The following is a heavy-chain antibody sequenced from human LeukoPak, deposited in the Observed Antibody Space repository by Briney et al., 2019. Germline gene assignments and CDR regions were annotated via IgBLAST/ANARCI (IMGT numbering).Heavy chain of an antibody. D-gene: IGHD5-24*01. CDR3: AGRLWRRDGYNLSAFDI. J-gene: IGHJ3*02. CDR1: GGSISSYY. Sequence: PPETLSLTCTVSGGSISSYYWSRVRQPPGQGLECIGYIYYSGSTNYNPSLKSRVTISVDTSKSQFSLKLSSVTAADTAVYYCAGRLWRRDGYNLSAFDIWGQGTMVTVSS. V-gene: IGHV4-59*01. CDR2: IYYSGST.